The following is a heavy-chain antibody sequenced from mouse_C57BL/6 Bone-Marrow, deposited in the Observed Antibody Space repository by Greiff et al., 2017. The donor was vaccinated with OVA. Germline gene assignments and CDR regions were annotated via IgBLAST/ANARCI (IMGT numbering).Heavy chain of an antibody. CDR1: GFNIKDDY. D-gene: IGHD1-1*01. J-gene: IGHJ2*01. CDR2: IDPENGDT. V-gene: IGHV14-4*01. Sequence: EVKLQQSGAELVRPGASVKLSCTAPGFNIKDDYMHWVKQRPEQGLEWIGWIDPENGDTEYASKFQGKATITADTSSNTASLHLSSLTSEDTAVYYCTIIYAYWGQGTTLTVSS. CDR3: TIIYAY.